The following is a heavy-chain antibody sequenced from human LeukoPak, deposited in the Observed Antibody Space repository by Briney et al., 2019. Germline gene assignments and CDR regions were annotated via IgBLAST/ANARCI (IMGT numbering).Heavy chain of an antibody. J-gene: IGHJ4*02. CDR3: ARITGQWLSVDY. V-gene: IGHV3-7*01. CDR2: IKQDGSEK. CDR1: GFTFSSYW. D-gene: IGHD6-19*01. Sequence: GGSLRLSCAASGFTFSSYWMTWVRQAPGNGLEWVANIKQDGSEKQYVDSVKGRFTISRDNAKDSLYLQMNSLRAEDTAIYYCARITGQWLSVDYWGQGTLVTVSS.